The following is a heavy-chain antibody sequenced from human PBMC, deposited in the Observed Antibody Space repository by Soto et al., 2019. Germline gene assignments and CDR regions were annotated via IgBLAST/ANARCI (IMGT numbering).Heavy chain of an antibody. D-gene: IGHD4-4*01. CDR1: GGSISSVDYY. CDR2: IYYSGST. Sequence: PSETLSLTCTVSGGSISSVDYYWSWIRQPPGKGLEWIGYIYYSGSTYYNPSLKSRVTISVDTSKNQFSLKLSSVTAADTAVYYCARVGVRGLQTSYYYYYGMDVWGQGTTVTVSS. V-gene: IGHV4-30-4*01. CDR3: ARVGVRGLQTSYYYYYGMDV. J-gene: IGHJ6*02.